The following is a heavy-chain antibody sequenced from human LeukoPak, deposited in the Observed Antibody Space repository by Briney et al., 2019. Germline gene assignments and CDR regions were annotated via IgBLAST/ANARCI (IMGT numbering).Heavy chain of an antibody. D-gene: IGHD5-18*01. J-gene: IGHJ4*02. CDR2: MNPNSGNT. CDR1: GYTFTSYD. CDR3: ASHIGVDTAMVGYFDY. V-gene: IGHV1-8*01. Sequence: ASVKVSCKASGYTFTSYDINWVRQATGQGLEWMGWMNPNSGNTGYAQKFQGRVTMTRDTSTSTVYMELSSLRSEDTAVYYCASHIGVDTAMVGYFDYWGQGTLVTVSS.